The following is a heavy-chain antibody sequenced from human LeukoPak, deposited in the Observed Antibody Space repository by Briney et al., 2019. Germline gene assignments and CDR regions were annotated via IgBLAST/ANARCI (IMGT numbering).Heavy chain of an antibody. CDR1: GGSFSGYY. CDR3: ARGSAVAGGEFDY. CDR2: INHSGST. J-gene: IGHJ4*02. D-gene: IGHD6-19*01. Sequence: SETLSLTCAVYGGSFSGYYWSWIRQPPGKGLEWIGDINHSGSTNYNPSLKSRVTISVDTSKNQFSLKLSSVTAADTAVYYCARGSAVAGGEFDYWGQGTLVTVSS. V-gene: IGHV4-34*01.